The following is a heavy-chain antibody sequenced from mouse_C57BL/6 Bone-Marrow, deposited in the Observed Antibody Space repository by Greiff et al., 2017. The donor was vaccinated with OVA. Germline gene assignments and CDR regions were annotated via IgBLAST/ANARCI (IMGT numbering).Heavy chain of an antibody. Sequence: EVQLQESGPELVKPGASVKISCTASGYSFTGYYMNWVKQSPEKSLEWIGEINPSTGGTTYNQKFKAKATLTVDKSSSTAYMQLKSLTSEDSAVYYCAREGLYYYAMDYWGQGTSVTVSS. CDR1: GYSFTGYY. V-gene: IGHV1-42*01. CDR3: AREGLYYYAMDY. J-gene: IGHJ4*01. CDR2: INPSTGGT.